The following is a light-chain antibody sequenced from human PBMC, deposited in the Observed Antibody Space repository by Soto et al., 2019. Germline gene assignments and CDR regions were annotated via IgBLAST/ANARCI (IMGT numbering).Light chain of an antibody. J-gene: IGKJ2*01. CDR1: QSVSSSY. Sequence: EIVLTQSPGTLSLSPGERATLSCRASQSVSSSYLAWYQQKPGQAPRLLIYGASSRATGIAKRFSGSGSGTDVTLTISRLEPEDVAVYYCQQYGSSPPYTLGQGTKLEIK. V-gene: IGKV3-20*01. CDR2: GAS. CDR3: QQYGSSPPYT.